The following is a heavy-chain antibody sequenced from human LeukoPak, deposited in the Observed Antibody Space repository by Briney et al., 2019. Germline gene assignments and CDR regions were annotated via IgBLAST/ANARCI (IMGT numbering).Heavy chain of an antibody. Sequence: GESLKISCEGSGYSFSNYWIGWGRQMAGEGLEWMGIIYPGDYETRYSPSFQGLVTISVDKSISTAYLQWSSLKASDTAMYYCANPPGYFCNDCSFDHWGQGTLVTVSS. J-gene: IGHJ4*02. V-gene: IGHV5-51*01. CDR3: ANPPGYFCNDCSFDH. CDR2: IYPGDYET. D-gene: IGHD2-21*02. CDR1: GYSFSNYW.